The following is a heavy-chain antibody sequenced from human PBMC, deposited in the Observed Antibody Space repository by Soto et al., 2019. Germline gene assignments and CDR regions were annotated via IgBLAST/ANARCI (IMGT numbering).Heavy chain of an antibody. V-gene: IGHV4-34*01. CDR1: GGSFSGYY. CDR3: ARELIVVVTATSNWFDP. J-gene: IGHJ5*02. D-gene: IGHD2-21*02. CDR2: INHSGST. Sequence: SETLSLTCAVYGGSFSGYYWSWIRQPPGKGLEWIGEINHSGSTNYNPSLKSRVTISVDTSKNQFSLKLSSVTAADTAVYYCARELIVVVTATSNWFDPWGQGTLVTVSS.